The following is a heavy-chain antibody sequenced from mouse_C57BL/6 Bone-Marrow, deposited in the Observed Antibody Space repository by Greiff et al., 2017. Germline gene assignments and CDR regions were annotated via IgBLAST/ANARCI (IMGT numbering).Heavy chain of an antibody. CDR3: ERDYGSSYWYFDV. J-gene: IGHJ1*03. CDR1: GYTFTSYD. CDR2: IYPRAGST. D-gene: IGHD1-1*01. Sequence: LQESGPELVKPGASVKLSCKASGYTFTSYDINWVKQRPGQGLAWIGWIYPRAGSTKYNEKFKDKATLTVDTSSSTAYMDLHSLTSEDSAVYFSERDYGSSYWYFDVWGTGTTVTVSS. V-gene: IGHV1-85*01.